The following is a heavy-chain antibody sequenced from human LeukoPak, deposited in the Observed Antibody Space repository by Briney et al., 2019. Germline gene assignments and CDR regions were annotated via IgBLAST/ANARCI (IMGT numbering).Heavy chain of an antibody. CDR1: GFPFSTYW. J-gene: IGHJ3*02. CDR3: TSQLQRPPWIIDVFDI. Sequence: GGSLRLSCAASGFPFSTYWMSWVRQAPGKGLEWVANINQDGTEKYYVDSVKGRFTISRDYAKNSLYLQMNSLKTEDTAVYYCTSQLQRPPWIIDVFDIWGQGTMVTVSS. CDR2: INQDGTEK. D-gene: IGHD1-1*01. V-gene: IGHV3-7*03.